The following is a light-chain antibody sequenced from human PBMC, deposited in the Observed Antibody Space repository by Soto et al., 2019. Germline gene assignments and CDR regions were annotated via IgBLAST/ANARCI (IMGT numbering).Light chain of an antibody. CDR3: QQYYSLPLT. CDR1: QGISSD. Sequence: VMWMSQSPSLLSASTGDRVTICCRMRQGISSDLAWYQQKPGKAAGLLIYAASTLQSGVPSRFSGSGSGPDFTLTIICLQSEDFATYYCQQYYSLPLTFGGGTKVDIK. J-gene: IGKJ4*01. V-gene: IGKV1D-8*03. CDR2: AAS.